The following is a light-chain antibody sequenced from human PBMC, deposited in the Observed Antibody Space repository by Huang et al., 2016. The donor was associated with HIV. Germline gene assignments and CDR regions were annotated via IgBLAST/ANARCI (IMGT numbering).Light chain of an antibody. Sequence: EIVMTQSPATLSVSPGERATLSCRASQSVSTNLAWYQPKPGQAPRLLIYGAFIRATGIPARFSGSGSGTEFTLTISSLQSEDFAVYYCQQYNNWPPWTFGQGTKVEIK. CDR2: GAF. CDR3: QQYNNWPPWT. J-gene: IGKJ1*01. V-gene: IGKV3-15*01. CDR1: QSVSTN.